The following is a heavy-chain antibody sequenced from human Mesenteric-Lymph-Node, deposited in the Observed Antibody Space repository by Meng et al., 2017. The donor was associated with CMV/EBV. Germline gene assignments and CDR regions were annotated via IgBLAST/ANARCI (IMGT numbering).Heavy chain of an antibody. D-gene: IGHD3-10*01. Sequence: NYWSGGVRRVPGKGLEWMGSIDRGNSDTRYSTSLQDQVAISADKSVSTACLQWSSLKASDTAMYYCARVYGSGSYYNEGWFDPWGQGTLVTVSS. V-gene: IGHV5-51*01. CDR3: ARVYGSGSYYNEGWFDP. J-gene: IGHJ5*02. CDR1: NYW. CDR2: IDRGNSDT.